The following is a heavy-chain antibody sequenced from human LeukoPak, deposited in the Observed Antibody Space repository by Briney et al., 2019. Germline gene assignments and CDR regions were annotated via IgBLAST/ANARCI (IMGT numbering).Heavy chain of an antibody. J-gene: IGHJ4*02. CDR2: IKQDGSEK. CDR1: GFTFSSYW. V-gene: IGHV3-7*01. CDR3: ARDSGFSGTQRGEY. Sequence: GGSLRLSCAASGFTFSSYWMSWVRQAPGKGLEWVANIKQDGSEKYYVDSVKGRFTISRDNSKNTLYLQMNSLRAEDTAVYYCARDSGFSGTQRGEYWGQGTLVTVSS. D-gene: IGHD3/OR15-3a*01.